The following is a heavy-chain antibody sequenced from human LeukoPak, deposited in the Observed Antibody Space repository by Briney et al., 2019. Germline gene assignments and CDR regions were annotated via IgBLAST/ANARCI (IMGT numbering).Heavy chain of an antibody. CDR1: GGSISSSSYY. CDR3: ARKAAAAPNWFDP. D-gene: IGHD6-13*01. Sequence: SETLSLTCTVSGGSISSSSYYWGWIRQPPGKGLEWIGSIYYSGSTYYNPSLKSRVTISVGTSKNQFSLKLSSVTAADTAVYYCARKAAAAPNWFDPWGQGTLVTVSS. V-gene: IGHV4-39*01. J-gene: IGHJ5*02. CDR2: IYYSGST.